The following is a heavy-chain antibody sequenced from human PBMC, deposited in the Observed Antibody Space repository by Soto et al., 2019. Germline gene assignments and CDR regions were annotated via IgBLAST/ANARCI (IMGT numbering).Heavy chain of an antibody. V-gene: IGHV1-69*04. Sequence: QVQLVQSGAEVKRPGSSVKVSCKASGDTFNFYSINWVRQAPGLGLEWMGRVNPIVSMSNYAQRFQGRVTMTAHKSTGTAYMELSGLRSEDTAIYYCATSYGSGYRAFDYWGQGALVTVSS. CDR3: ATSYGSGYRAFDY. CDR2: VNPIVSMS. J-gene: IGHJ4*02. CDR1: GDTFNFYS. D-gene: IGHD3-10*01.